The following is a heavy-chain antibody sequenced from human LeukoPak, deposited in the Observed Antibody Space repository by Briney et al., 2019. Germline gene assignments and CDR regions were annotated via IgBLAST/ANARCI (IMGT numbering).Heavy chain of an antibody. CDR2: ISYDGSNK. D-gene: IGHD3-9*01. V-gene: IGHV3-30*18. Sequence: GGSLRLSCAASGFTFSSYGMHWVRQAPGKGLEWVAVISYDGSNKYYADSVKGRFAISRDNSKNTLYLQMNSLRAEDTAVYYCAKAGVLRYFDWLLSANYYGMDVWGQGTTVTVSS. CDR1: GFTFSSYG. CDR3: AKAGVLRYFDWLLSANYYGMDV. J-gene: IGHJ6*02.